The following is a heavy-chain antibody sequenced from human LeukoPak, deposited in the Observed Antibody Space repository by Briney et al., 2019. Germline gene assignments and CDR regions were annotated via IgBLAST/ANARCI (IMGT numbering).Heavy chain of an antibody. CDR3: ARDEGSPGALDH. V-gene: IGHV4-59*11. CDR2: AYFNGIT. J-gene: IGHJ4*02. D-gene: IGHD3-10*01. Sequence: PSETLSLTCTVSGVSITSHFWSWIRQSPGQGLEWIGYAYFNGITNYNPSLKSRVTISVDTSKNQFSLRLSSVTAADTAVYYCARDEGSPGALDHWGQGTLATVSS. CDR1: GVSITSHF.